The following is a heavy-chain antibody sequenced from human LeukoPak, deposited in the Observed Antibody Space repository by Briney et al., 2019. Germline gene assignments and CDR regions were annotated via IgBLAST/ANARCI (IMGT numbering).Heavy chain of an antibody. V-gene: IGHV5-51*01. J-gene: IGHJ5*02. CDR1: GYSFTSYW. CDR2: IYPGDSDT. Sequence: ESLKISCKGSGYSFTSYWIGWGRQMPGKGLEWVGIIYPGDSDTRYSPSFPGQVTISADTSISTAYLQWSTLKASDPAMYYCARLPFDIAAAGSNWFDPWGQGTLVTVSS. CDR3: ARLPFDIAAAGSNWFDP. D-gene: IGHD6-13*01.